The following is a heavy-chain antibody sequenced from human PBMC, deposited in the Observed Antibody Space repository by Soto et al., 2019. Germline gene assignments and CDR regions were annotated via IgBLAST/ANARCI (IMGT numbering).Heavy chain of an antibody. D-gene: IGHD2-15*01. Sequence: QVQLVESGGGVVQPGRSLRLSCAASGFTFSSYAMHWVRQAPGKGLEWVAVISYDGSNKYYADSVKGRFTTSRDNSKNTLYLQMNSLRAEDTAVYYCASLLKYPHYDYWGQGTLVTVSS. CDR1: GFTFSSYA. J-gene: IGHJ4*02. CDR3: ASLLKYPHYDY. CDR2: ISYDGSNK. V-gene: IGHV3-30-3*01.